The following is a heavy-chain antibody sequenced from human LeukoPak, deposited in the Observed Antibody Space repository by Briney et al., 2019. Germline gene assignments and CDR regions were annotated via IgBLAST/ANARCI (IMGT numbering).Heavy chain of an antibody. D-gene: IGHD3-22*01. Sequence: PSETLSLTCTVSGGSISSGGYYWSWIRQHPGKGLEWIGYIYYSGSTYYNPSLKSRVTISVDTSKNRFSLKLSSVTAADTAVYYCARGRYDSSGYYFDYWGQGTLVTVSS. CDR3: ARGRYDSSGYYFDY. CDR2: IYYSGST. CDR1: GGSISSGGYY. V-gene: IGHV4-31*03. J-gene: IGHJ4*02.